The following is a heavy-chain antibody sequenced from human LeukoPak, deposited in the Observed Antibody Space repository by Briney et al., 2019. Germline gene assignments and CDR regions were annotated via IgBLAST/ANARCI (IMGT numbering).Heavy chain of an antibody. CDR3: ASTYSYGSYWFDP. J-gene: IGHJ5*02. CDR1: GYSFTSYW. V-gene: IGHV5-51*01. CDR2: IYPGDSDT. Sequence: GESLKISCKGSGYSFTSYWIGWVRQVPGKGLEWMGIIYPGDSDTRYSPSFQGQVTISADKSISTAYLQWSSLKASDTAMYYCASTYSYGSYWFDPWGQGTLVTVSS. D-gene: IGHD5-18*01.